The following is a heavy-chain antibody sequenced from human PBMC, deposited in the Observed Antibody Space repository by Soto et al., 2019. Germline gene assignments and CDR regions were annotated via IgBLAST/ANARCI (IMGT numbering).Heavy chain of an antibody. CDR2: ISGSGGTT. J-gene: IGHJ6*02. CDR3: ARDNEVGEGDYYYYYGMDV. Sequence: EVHLLDSGGGLVQPGGSLTLSCVASGFIFDTYAMSWVRQAPGKGLEWVSAISGSGGTTYYADSVKGRLTISRDNSKNILYLQMNSLRAEDTAVYYCARDNEVGEGDYYYYYGMDVWGQGTTVTVSS. V-gene: IGHV3-23*01. CDR1: GFIFDTYA. D-gene: IGHD3-10*01.